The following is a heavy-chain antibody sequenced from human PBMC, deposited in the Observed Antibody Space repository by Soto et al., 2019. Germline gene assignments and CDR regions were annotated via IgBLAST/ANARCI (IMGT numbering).Heavy chain of an antibody. CDR3: AREMGAPPARGLDY. V-gene: IGHV3-48*01. J-gene: IGHJ4*02. CDR2: IDSSSGTI. Sequence: EVQVVESGGGLVQPGGSLRLSCAASGFTFSTYNMNWVRQAPGKGLEWISYIDSSSGTIYYADSVRGRFTMSRDSAKNSLYLQMNSLRAEDTAVYYCAREMGAPPARGLDYWGQATLVTVSS. D-gene: IGHD2-8*01. CDR1: GFTFSTYN.